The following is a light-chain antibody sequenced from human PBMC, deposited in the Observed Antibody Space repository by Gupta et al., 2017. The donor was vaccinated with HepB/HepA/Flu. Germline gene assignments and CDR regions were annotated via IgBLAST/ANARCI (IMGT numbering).Light chain of an antibody. J-gene: IGLJ2*01. CDR1: NSENKY. V-gene: IGLV3-1*01. CDR2: QDS. CDR3: QAWDSSGVEV. Sequence: YNVRQALSVSVSPGQTASIHCSGDNSENKYVCWYQQKPGPAPVVVIYQDSKRPSGIPERFSASNAGNTATLTITGAAATDEADYCCQAWDSSGVEVFGGGTKLTVL.